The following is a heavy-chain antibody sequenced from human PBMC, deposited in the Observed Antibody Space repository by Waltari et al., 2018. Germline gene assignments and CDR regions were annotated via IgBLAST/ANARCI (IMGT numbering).Heavy chain of an antibody. Sequence: EVQLVESGGGLIQPGGSLRLSCAASGFTVSSNYMSWVRQAPGKGLEWVSVIYSGGSTYYADSGKGRFTIYRDNSKNTLYLQMNSLRAEDTAVYYCARVEMSYWYFDLWGRGTLVTVSS. V-gene: IGHV3-53*01. J-gene: IGHJ2*01. CDR1: GFTVSSNY. CDR3: ARVEMSYWYFDL. CDR2: IYSGGST.